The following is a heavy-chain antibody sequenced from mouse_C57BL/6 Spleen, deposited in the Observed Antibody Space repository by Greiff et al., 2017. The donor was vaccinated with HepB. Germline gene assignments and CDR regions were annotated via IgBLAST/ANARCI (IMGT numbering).Heavy chain of an antibody. Sequence: EVQRVESGGGLVQPGGSLKLSCAASGFTFSDYYMYWVRQTPEKRLEWVAYISNGGGSTYYPDTVKGRFTISRDNAKNTLYLQMSRLKSEDTAMYYCARRGGYGSSLDYWGQGTTLTVSS. CDR1: GFTFSDYY. J-gene: IGHJ2*01. CDR2: ISNGGGST. D-gene: IGHD1-1*01. V-gene: IGHV5-12*01. CDR3: ARRGGYGSSLDY.